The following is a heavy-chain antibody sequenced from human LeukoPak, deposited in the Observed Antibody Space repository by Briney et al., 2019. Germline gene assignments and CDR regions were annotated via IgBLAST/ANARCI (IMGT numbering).Heavy chain of an antibody. V-gene: IGHV3-33*01. CDR1: GFTFSSYG. CDR2: IWYDGSNK. D-gene: IGHD6-19*01. Sequence: GGSLRLSCAASGFTFSSYGMHWVRQAPGKGLEWVAVIWYDGSNKYYADSVKGRFTISRDNSKNTLYLQMNSLRAEDTAVYYCAREGRQWLVYYFDYWGQGTLVTVSA. J-gene: IGHJ4*02. CDR3: AREGRQWLVYYFDY.